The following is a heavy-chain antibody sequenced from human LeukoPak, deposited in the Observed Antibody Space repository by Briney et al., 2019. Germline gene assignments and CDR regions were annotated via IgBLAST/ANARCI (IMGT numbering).Heavy chain of an antibody. Sequence: GGSLRLSCAASGFTFSSYNMNWVRQTPGKGLEWVSSISTSSTFIYYADSVKGRFTISRDNANNSLYLQMSSLRAEDTAVYYCARGRGAYYGSGSYLSYGMDVWGQGTTVTVSS. J-gene: IGHJ6*02. CDR1: GFTFSSYN. D-gene: IGHD3-10*01. CDR2: ISTSSTFI. V-gene: IGHV3-21*01. CDR3: ARGRGAYYGSGSYLSYGMDV.